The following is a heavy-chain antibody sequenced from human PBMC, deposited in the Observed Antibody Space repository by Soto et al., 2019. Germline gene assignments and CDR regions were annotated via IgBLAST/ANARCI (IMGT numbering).Heavy chain of an antibody. Sequence: SLRLSCAASGFSFNSHWMHWVRQLPGKGLEWVSRIDSDGKTSIVADSVKGRFTTSRDNAKNTLFLQMTSLRAEDAAVYYCVREFFFLMIRRPPRSPLFPARRSSDL. CDR2: IDSDGKTS. J-gene: IGHJ2*01. V-gene: IGHV3-74*01. D-gene: IGHD4-17*01. CDR1: GFSFNSHW. CDR3: VREFFFLMIRRPPRSPLFPARRSSDL.